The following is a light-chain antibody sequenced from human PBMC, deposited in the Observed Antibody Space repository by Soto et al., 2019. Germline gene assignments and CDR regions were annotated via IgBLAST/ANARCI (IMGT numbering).Light chain of an antibody. CDR2: GSS. CDR3: QQCGSSST. Sequence: EIVLTQSPGTLSLSPGERATLSCRASQSVSSSYLAWYQHKPVQAPRLLIYGSSMRATGIPDRFSGSGSGTFFTLTISRLEPEDSAVYYCQQCGSSSTFGQGTRLEIK. J-gene: IGKJ5*01. V-gene: IGKV3-20*01. CDR1: QSVSSSY.